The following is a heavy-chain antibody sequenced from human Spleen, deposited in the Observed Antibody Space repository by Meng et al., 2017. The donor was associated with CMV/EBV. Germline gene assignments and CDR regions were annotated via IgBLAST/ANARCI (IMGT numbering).Heavy chain of an antibody. CDR2: IIPILATT. CDR3: ARSLIVIVPSALPSGFYYNMDV. V-gene: IGHV1-69*04. J-gene: IGHJ6*03. Sequence: SVKVSCKASGGTFSSYAFTWVRQAPGQGLEWMGRIIPILATTDYAQNFQGRVTITADKSTSTTYMELSSLRSEDTAVYYCARSLIVIVPSALPSGFYYNMDVWGQGTTVTVSS. D-gene: IGHD2-2*02. CDR1: GGTFSSYA.